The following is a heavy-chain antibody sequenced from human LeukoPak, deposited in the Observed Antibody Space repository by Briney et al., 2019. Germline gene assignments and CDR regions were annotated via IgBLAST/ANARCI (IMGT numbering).Heavy chain of an antibody. J-gene: IGHJ4*02. CDR1: GFTFSRSG. D-gene: IGHD3-10*01. V-gene: IGHV3-30*03. CDR3: ARVGYYSSGPFSYFDY. CDR2: ISYDGSYS. Sequence: GGSLRLSCTVSGFTFSRSGMHWVRQAPGKGLEWVALISYDGSYSHCADSVKGRFTISRDNSKNTLYLQMDSLRAEDTAVYYCARVGYYSSGPFSYFDYWGQGTLVTVSS.